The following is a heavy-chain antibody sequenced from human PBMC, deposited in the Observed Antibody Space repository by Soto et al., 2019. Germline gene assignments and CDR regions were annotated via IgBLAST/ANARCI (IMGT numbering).Heavy chain of an antibody. CDR1: GGSIISYY. V-gene: IGHV4-59*08. CDR3: ARHKDCSGGSCNAVGYYYGLDV. D-gene: IGHD2-15*01. CDR2: IYYSGST. Sequence: SETLSLTCTVSGGSIISYYWSWIRQPPGKGLEWIGYIYYSGSTNYNPSLKSRVTISVDTSKNQFSLKLSSVTAADTAVYYCARHKDCSGGSCNAVGYYYGLDVWGQGTTVTV. J-gene: IGHJ6*02.